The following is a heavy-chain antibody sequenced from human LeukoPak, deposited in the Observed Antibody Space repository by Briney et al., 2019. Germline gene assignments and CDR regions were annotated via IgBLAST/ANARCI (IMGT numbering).Heavy chain of an antibody. CDR2: INHSGST. V-gene: IGHV4-34*01. J-gene: IGHJ6*04. Sequence: PSETLSLTCAVYGGSFSGYYWSWIRQPPGKGLEWIGEINHSGSTNYNPSLKSRVTISVDTSKNQFSLKLSSVTAADTAVYYCARLRGVYSGYDSVRGKGTTVTVSS. CDR3: ARLRGVYSGYDSV. D-gene: IGHD5-12*01. CDR1: GGSFSGYY.